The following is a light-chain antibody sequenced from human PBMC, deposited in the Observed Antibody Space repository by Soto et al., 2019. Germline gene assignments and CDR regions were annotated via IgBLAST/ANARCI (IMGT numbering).Light chain of an antibody. CDR3: SSYVGSNFHVL. V-gene: IGLV2-8*01. CDR1: TSEVGGYNY. CDR2: DVD. Sequence: QSVLTQPPSASGSPGRSVTISCTGTTSEVGGYNYVSWYQQHPGKAPKLLVYDVDKRPSGVPDRFSGSKSGNTASLTVSGLQAEDEADYYCSSYVGSNFHVLFGGGTKLTVL. J-gene: IGLJ2*01.